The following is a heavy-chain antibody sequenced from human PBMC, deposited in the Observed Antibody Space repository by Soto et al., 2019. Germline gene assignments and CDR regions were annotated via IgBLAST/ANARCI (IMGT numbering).Heavy chain of an antibody. CDR1: GFTFSSYS. CDR2: ISSSSSTI. J-gene: IGHJ6*03. D-gene: IGHD2-2*01. CDR3: ARVKPGYCSSTSRSYYYYYYRDV. V-gene: IGHV3-48*01. Sequence: EVQLVESGGGLVQPGGSLRLSCAASGFTFSSYSMNWVRQAPGKGLEWVSYISSSSSTIYYADSVKGRFTISRDNAKNSRYLQMNNLRAEDTAVYYCARVKPGYCSSTSRSYYYYYYRDVWGKGTTVTVSS.